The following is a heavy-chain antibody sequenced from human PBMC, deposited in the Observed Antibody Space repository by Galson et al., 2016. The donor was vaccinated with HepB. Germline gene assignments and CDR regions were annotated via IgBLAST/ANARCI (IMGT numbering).Heavy chain of an antibody. D-gene: IGHD7-27*01. V-gene: IGHV6-1*01. CDR2: TFYRSNWQN. Sequence: CAISGDSVSNNNAGWYWIRQSPSRGLECLGGTFYRSNWQNDYADSVTSRISINADTAKNEFSLHLRSVTPEDTGVYYCARGYLLGRGFGWWGPGTPVTVSS. CDR1: GDSVSNNNAG. CDR3: ARGYLLGRGFGW. J-gene: IGHJ4*02.